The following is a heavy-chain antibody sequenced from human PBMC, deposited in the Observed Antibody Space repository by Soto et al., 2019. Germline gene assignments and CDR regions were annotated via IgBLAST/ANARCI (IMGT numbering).Heavy chain of an antibody. J-gene: IGHJ4*02. Sequence: GGSLRLSCAASGFTFSSYAMSWVRQAPGKGLEWVSAISGSGGSTYYADSVKGRFTISRDNSKNTLYLQMNSLRAEDTAVYYCATYSSGYSSGWYVGEDYWGQGTLVTVSS. D-gene: IGHD6-19*01. V-gene: IGHV3-23*01. CDR3: ATYSSGYSSGWYVGEDY. CDR2: ISGSGGST. CDR1: GFTFSSYA.